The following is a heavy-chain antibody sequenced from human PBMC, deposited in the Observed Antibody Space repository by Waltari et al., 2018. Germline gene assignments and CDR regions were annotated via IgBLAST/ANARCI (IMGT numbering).Heavy chain of an antibody. V-gene: IGHV1-18*01. Sequence: QVQLVQSGAEVKKPGAPVQVSCQASGYTFTSYGISWVRQSPGQRLAWMGWSSAYNGNTNYAQKLQGRVTMTTDTSTSTADMELRSLRSDDTAVYYCARDDPHYCSSTSCYGYYYYMDVWGKGTTVTVSS. J-gene: IGHJ6*03. CDR1: GYTFTSYG. D-gene: IGHD2-2*01. CDR2: SSAYNGNT. CDR3: ARDDPHYCSSTSCYGYYYYMDV.